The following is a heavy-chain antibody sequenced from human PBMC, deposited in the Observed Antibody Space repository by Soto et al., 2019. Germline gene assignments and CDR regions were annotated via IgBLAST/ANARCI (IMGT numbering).Heavy chain of an antibody. Sequence: QVQLVQSGAEVKKPGSSVKVSCKASGGTFSSYAISWVRQAPGQGLEWMGGIIPIFGTANYAQKFQGRATITADESTSTAYMELSSLRSEDTAVYYCARDGGPNYYDSSGYYLGGAFDIWGQGTMVTVSS. CDR2: IIPIFGTA. J-gene: IGHJ3*02. V-gene: IGHV1-69*01. CDR1: GGTFSSYA. CDR3: ARDGGPNYYDSSGYYLGGAFDI. D-gene: IGHD3-22*01.